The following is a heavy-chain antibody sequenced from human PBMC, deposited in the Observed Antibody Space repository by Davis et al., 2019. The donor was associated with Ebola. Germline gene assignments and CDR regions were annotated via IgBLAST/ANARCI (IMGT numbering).Heavy chain of an antibody. CDR3: ASKEGGVTGTDY. CDR2: IRYDGSDT. V-gene: IGHV3-30*02. D-gene: IGHD3-16*01. Sequence: GGSLRLSCAASGFTISSDGMHWVRQAPGKGLEWVAFIRYDGSDTFYGDTVTGRFTISRDNSKNTLYLQMNNLRAEDTAICYCASKEGGVTGTDYWGQGTLVTVSS. CDR1: GFTISSDG. J-gene: IGHJ4*02.